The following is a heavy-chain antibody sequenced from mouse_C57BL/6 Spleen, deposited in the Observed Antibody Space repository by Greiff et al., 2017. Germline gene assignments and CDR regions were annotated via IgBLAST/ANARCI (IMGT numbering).Heavy chain of an antibody. J-gene: IGHJ2*01. V-gene: IGHV1-42*01. Sequence: EVQLQQSGPELVKPGASVKISCKASGYSFTGYYMNWVKQSPEKSLEWIGEINPSTGGTTYNQKFKAKATLTVDKSSSTAYMQLKSLTSEDSAVYYCARKGRTGLDYWGQGTTLTVSS. CDR1: GYSFTGYY. CDR2: INPSTGGT. CDR3: ARKGRTGLDY. D-gene: IGHD3-3*01.